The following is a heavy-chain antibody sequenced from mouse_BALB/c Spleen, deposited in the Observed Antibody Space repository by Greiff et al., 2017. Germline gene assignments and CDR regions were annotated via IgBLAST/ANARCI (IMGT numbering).Heavy chain of an antibody. D-gene: IGHD2-1*01. Sequence: EVMLVESGPGLVKPSQTVSLTCTVTGISITTGNYRWSWIRQFPGNKLEWIGYIYYSGTITYNPSLTSRTTITRDTSKNQFFLEMNSLTAEDTATYYCAREDYGNPFAYWGQGTLVTVSA. J-gene: IGHJ3*01. CDR2: IYYSGTI. CDR3: AREDYGNPFAY. CDR1: GISITTGNYR. V-gene: IGHV3-5*02.